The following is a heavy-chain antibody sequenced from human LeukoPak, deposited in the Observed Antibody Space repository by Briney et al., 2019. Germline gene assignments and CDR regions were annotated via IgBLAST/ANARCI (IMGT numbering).Heavy chain of an antibody. CDR1: GGTFSSDA. D-gene: IGHD2-8*02. V-gene: IGHV1-69*13. CDR3: ASRVVLGWFDP. Sequence: GASVKVSCKXSGGTFSSDAISWVRQAPRQGLEWMGGIIPIFGTANYAQKFQGRVTITADESTSTAYMELSSLRSEDTAVYYCASRVVLGWFDPWGQGTLVTVSS. J-gene: IGHJ5*02. CDR2: IIPIFGTA.